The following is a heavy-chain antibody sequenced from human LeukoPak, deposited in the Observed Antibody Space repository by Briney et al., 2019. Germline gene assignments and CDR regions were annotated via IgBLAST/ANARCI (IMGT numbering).Heavy chain of an antibody. D-gene: IGHD3-10*01. CDR3: ARDLSGGGLDY. V-gene: IGHV3-64*01. J-gene: IGHJ4*02. Sequence: PGGSLRLSCAAPGFTFSVSVMHWVRQASGKGLEYVSVISSNGGSTSYANSVKGRFTISRDNSKNTLYLQMGSLRAEDMAVYYCARDLSGGGLDYWGQGTLVTVSS. CDR1: GFTFSVSV. CDR2: ISSNGGST.